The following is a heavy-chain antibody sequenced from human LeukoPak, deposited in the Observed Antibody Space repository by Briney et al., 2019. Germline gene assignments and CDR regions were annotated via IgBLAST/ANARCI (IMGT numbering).Heavy chain of an antibody. CDR2: MNPNSGNT. D-gene: IGHD6-19*01. J-gene: IGHJ5*02. Sequence: ASVKVSCKASGYTFTSYDINWVRQATGQRLEWMGWMNPNSGNTGYAQKFQGRVTMTRNTSISTAYMELSSLRSEDTAVYYCARRYRRGWFRFDPWGQGTLVTVSS. CDR1: GYTFTSYD. CDR3: ARRYRRGWFRFDP. V-gene: IGHV1-8*01.